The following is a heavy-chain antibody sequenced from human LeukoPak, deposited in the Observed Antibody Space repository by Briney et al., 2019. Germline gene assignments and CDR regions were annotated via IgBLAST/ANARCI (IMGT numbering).Heavy chain of an antibody. CDR3: ARDWGSVKVIADY. CDR2: ISSNSDNT. CDR1: GYTFTSYG. Sequence: ASVKVSCKATGYTFTSYGISWVRQAPGQGLEWMGWISSNSDNTNYAQKLQGRVTMTTDTSTSTAYMELRSLRSDDTALYFCARDWGSVKVIADYWGQGTLVTVSS. V-gene: IGHV1-18*01. D-gene: IGHD7-27*01. J-gene: IGHJ4*02.